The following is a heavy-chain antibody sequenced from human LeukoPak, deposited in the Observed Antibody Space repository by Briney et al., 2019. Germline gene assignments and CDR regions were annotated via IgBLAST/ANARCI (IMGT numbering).Heavy chain of an antibody. V-gene: IGHV3-7*01. J-gene: IGHJ4*02. CDR1: GFTFSSYW. Sequence: GGSLRLSCAASGFTFSSYWMSWVRQASGKGLEWVANIKEDGSEKYYVDSVKGRFTISRDNAKNSLYLQMISLRAEDTAVYYCARDLAVADTPLGYWGQGTLVTVSS. CDR3: ARDLAVADTPLGY. D-gene: IGHD6-19*01. CDR2: IKEDGSEK.